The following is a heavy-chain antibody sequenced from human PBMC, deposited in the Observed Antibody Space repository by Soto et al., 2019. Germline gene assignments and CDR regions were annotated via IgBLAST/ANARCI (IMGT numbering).Heavy chain of an antibody. J-gene: IGHJ4*02. CDR2: INSDGSST. CDR3: ARSPVTGYSSSWYPY. V-gene: IGHV3-74*01. Sequence: GGSLRLSCAASVFTFSSYWMHWVRQAPGKGLVWVSRINSDGSSTSYADSVKGRFTISRDNAKNTLYLQMNSLRAEDTAVYYCARSPVTGYSSSWYPYWGQGTLVTVSS. D-gene: IGHD6-13*01. CDR1: VFTFSSYW.